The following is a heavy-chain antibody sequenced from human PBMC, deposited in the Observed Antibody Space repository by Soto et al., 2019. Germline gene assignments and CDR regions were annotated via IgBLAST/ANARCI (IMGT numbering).Heavy chain of an antibody. Sequence: ASVKVSCKTSGYTFTSYDINWVRQAPGQGLEWMGWMNPNSGNTDSAQKFQGRVTLTRNSSINTAYMELSSLRSEDTAVYYCARVRYCDSSPCYRLNYYYYDAMDVWGQGTKVTVSS. J-gene: IGHJ6*02. CDR3: ARVRYCDSSPCYRLNYYYYDAMDV. V-gene: IGHV1-8*01. CDR1: GYTFTSYD. D-gene: IGHD2-2*02. CDR2: MNPNSGNT.